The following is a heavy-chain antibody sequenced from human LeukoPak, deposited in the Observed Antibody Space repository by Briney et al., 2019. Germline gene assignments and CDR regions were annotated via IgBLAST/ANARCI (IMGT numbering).Heavy chain of an antibody. CDR2: ISSSGSTI. V-gene: IGHV3-48*04. D-gene: IGHD5-18*01. J-gene: IGHJ6*03. CDR3: AEHDTAMDPRKEYYYYYYMDV. Sequence: PGGSLRLSCAGSGFPFSSHGMNWVRQAPGKGLEWVSYISSSGSTIYYADSVKGRFTISRDNAKNSLYLQMNSLRAEDTAVYYCAEHDTAMDPRKEYYYYYYMDVWGKGTTVTVSS. CDR1: GFPFSSHG.